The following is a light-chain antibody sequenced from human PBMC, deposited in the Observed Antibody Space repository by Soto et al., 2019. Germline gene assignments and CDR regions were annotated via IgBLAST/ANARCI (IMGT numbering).Light chain of an antibody. V-gene: IGKV1-39*01. CDR1: QSISSY. CDR3: HQYNSYSYT. J-gene: IGKJ2*01. CDR2: AAS. Sequence: DIQMTQSPSSLSASVGDRVTITCRASQSISSYLNWYQQKPGKAPKLLIYAASSLQSGVPSRFSGSGSGTEFTLTISSLQPDDSATYYCHQYNSYSYTFGQGTKVDI.